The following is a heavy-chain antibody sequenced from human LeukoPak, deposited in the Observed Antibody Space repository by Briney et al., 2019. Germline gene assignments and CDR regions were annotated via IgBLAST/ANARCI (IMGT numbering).Heavy chain of an antibody. CDR1: GFTFSDYG. J-gene: IGHJ5*01. CDR2: IYSGGST. CDR3: AGTTMIVVRFDS. V-gene: IGHV3-66*01. D-gene: IGHD3-22*01. Sequence: GGSLRLSCAASGFTFSDYGMHWVRQAPGKGLEWVSVIYSGGSTYYADSVKGRFTISRDNSKNTLYLQMNSLRAEDTALYYCAGTTMIVVRFDSWGQGTLVTVSS.